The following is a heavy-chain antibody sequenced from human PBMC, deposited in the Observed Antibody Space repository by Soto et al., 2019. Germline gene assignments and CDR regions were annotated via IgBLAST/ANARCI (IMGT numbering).Heavy chain of an antibody. Sequence: SETLSLTCAVSGGSINSRYWWSWVRQSPGKGLEWIGEIYHSGSTNYNPSLKSRVTISVDTSKNQFSLKLSSVTAADTAVYYCARARPVLLWFGELPLDYWGQGTLVTVSS. V-gene: IGHV4-4*02. CDR3: ARARPVLLWFGELPLDY. CDR1: GGSINSRYW. D-gene: IGHD3-10*01. J-gene: IGHJ4*02. CDR2: IYHSGST.